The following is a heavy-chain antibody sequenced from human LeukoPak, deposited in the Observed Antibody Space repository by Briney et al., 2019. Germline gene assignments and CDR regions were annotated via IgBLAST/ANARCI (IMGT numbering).Heavy chain of an antibody. V-gene: IGHV1-2*02. Sequence: GASVKVSCKASGYTFTVYYMHWVRQAPGRGLEWMGWINPNSGGTNYAQKFQGRVTMTRDTSISTAYMELSRLRSDDTAVYYCARVAPLRLGELSFLRFWDYWGQGTLVTVSS. J-gene: IGHJ4*02. CDR1: GYTFTVYY. CDR2: INPNSGGT. CDR3: ARVAPLRLGELSFLRFWDY. D-gene: IGHD3-16*02.